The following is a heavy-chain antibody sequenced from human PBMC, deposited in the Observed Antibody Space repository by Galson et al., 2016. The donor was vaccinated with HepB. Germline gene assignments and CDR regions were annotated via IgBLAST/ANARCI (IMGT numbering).Heavy chain of an antibody. CDR1: GGSISSSSYY. J-gene: IGHJ4*02. V-gene: IGHV4-39*01. Sequence: SETLSLTCTVSGGSISSSSYYWGWIRQPPGRGLEWIGSISYSGSTYYNPSLKSRVTISVDTSKNHFSLKLSSVTAADTAVYYCARPKTAGGGYYDFDYWGQGTLVTVSS. CDR3: ARPKTAGGGYYDFDY. D-gene: IGHD3-22*01. CDR2: ISYSGST.